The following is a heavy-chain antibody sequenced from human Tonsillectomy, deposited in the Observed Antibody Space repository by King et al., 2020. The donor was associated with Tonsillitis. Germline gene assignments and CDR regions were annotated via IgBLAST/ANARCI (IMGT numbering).Heavy chain of an antibody. CDR2: ISSGSTTV. CDR3: GGGGACSGGSCYPFSSFDF. CDR1: GFVFSTYS. J-gene: IGHJ4*02. Sequence: VQLVESGGGFVQPGGSLRLSCAASGFVFSTYSMNWVRQAPGKGPEWVSYISSGSTTVYYADSVKGRFTISRDNAKKSLYLQMNSLRAEDTAGYYCGGGGACSGGSCYPFSSFDFWGQGTLVTVSS. D-gene: IGHD2-15*01. V-gene: IGHV3-48*04.